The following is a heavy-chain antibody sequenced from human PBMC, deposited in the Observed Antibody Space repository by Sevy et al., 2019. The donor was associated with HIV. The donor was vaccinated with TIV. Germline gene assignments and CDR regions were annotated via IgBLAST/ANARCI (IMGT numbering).Heavy chain of an antibody. D-gene: IGHD2-2*01. CDR1: GGSISSYY. CDR3: ARGSPVVPAAMLYYYYYGMDV. Sequence: SETLSLTCTVSGGSISSYYWSWIRQPAGKGLEWIGRIYTSGSTNYNPSLKSRVTMSVDTSKNQFFLKLSSVTAADTAVYYCARGSPVVPAAMLYYYYYGMDVWGQGTTVTVSS. J-gene: IGHJ6*02. V-gene: IGHV4-4*07. CDR2: IYTSGST.